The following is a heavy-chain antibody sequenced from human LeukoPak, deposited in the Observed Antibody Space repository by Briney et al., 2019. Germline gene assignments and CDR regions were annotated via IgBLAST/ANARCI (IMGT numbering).Heavy chain of an antibody. CDR1: GFTVSSNY. V-gene: IGHV3-66*01. CDR2: IYSGGST. CDR3: VRDTFDGYNFFDY. J-gene: IGHJ4*02. D-gene: IGHD5-24*01. Sequence: PGGSLRLSCAASGFTVSSNYMSWVRQAPGKGLEWVSVIYSGGSTYYADSVKGRFTISRDNSKNTLYLQMNSLRTEDTAVYYCVRDTFDGYNFFDYWGQGTLVTVSS.